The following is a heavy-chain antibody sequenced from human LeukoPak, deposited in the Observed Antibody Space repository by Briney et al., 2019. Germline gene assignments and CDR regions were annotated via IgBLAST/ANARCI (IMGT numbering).Heavy chain of an antibody. CDR2: INPNSGGT. D-gene: IGHD2-8*01. CDR1: GYTFTGYY. V-gene: IGHV1-2*02. Sequence: GASVKVSCKASGYTFTGYYMHWVRQAPGQGLEWMGWINPNSGGTNYAQKLQGRVTMTTDTSTSTAYMELRSLRSDDTAVYYCARDRRMVYAPYFDYWGQGTLVTVSS. CDR3: ARDRRMVYAPYFDY. J-gene: IGHJ4*02.